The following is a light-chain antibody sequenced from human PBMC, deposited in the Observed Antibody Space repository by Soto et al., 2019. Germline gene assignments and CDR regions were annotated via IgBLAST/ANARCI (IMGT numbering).Light chain of an antibody. V-gene: IGKV3-20*01. Sequence: EIVLTQSPGTLSLSPGERATLSCRASQSVSSNYFAWYQQKPGQAPRLLIYGVSSRPTGIPDRFSGSGSGTDFTLTISRLETEDFAVYDCEQYGSSTRTFGQGTKVDI. J-gene: IGKJ1*01. CDR2: GVS. CDR1: QSVSSNY. CDR3: EQYGSSTRT.